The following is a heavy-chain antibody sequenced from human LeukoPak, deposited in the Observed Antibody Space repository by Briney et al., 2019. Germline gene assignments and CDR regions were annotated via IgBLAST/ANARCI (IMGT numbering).Heavy chain of an antibody. CDR3: ARGEGSGSYYSWFDP. CDR1: GGSTNSSPYY. CDR2: IYYSGST. Sequence: SETLSLTCTVSGGSTNSSPYYWGWIRQPPGKGLEWIGSIYYSGSTYYNPSLKSRVTISVDTSKNQFSLKLSSVTAADTAVYYCARGEGSGSYYSWFDPWGQGTLVTVSS. D-gene: IGHD3-10*01. J-gene: IGHJ5*02. V-gene: IGHV4-39*07.